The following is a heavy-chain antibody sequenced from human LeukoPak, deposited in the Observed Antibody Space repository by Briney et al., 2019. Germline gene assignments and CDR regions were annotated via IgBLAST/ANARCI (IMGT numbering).Heavy chain of an antibody. CDR1: GGTFSSYA. CDR2: IIPILGIA. J-gene: IGHJ4*02. CDR3: ARDLMAGFHEY. Sequence: ASVKVSCKASGGTFSSYAISWVRQAPGQGLEWMGRIIPILGIANYAQKFQGRVTITADKSTSTAYMELSSPRSEDTAVYYCARDLMAGFHEYWGQGTLVTVSS. V-gene: IGHV1-69*04. D-gene: IGHD6-19*01.